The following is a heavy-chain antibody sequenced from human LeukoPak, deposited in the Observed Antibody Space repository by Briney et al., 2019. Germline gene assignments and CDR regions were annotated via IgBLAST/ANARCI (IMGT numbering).Heavy chain of an antibody. Sequence: GGSLRLSCAASGFTFSSYWMHWVRHAPGKGLVGVSRINSDGSSTSYADSVKGRFTISRDNAKNTLYLQMNSLRAEDTAVYYCAMGPYYYDSSGYYYWGQGTLVTVSS. V-gene: IGHV3-74*01. CDR3: AMGPYYYDSSGYYY. CDR2: INSDGSST. D-gene: IGHD3-22*01. J-gene: IGHJ4*02. CDR1: GFTFSSYW.